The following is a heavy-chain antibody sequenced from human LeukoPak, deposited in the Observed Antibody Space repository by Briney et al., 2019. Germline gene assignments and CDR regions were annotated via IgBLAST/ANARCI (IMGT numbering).Heavy chain of an antibody. CDR1: GFTFSSYA. V-gene: IGHV3-30-3*01. CDR3: ARDGGYYGSGSYDYFDY. J-gene: IGHJ4*02. Sequence: GGSLRLSCAASGFTFSSYAMHWVRQAPGKGLEWVAVISYDGSNKYYADSVKGRFTISRDNSKNTLYLQMNSLRAEDTAVYYCARDGGYYGSGSYDYFDYWGQGTLVTVSS. CDR2: ISYDGSNK. D-gene: IGHD3-10*01.